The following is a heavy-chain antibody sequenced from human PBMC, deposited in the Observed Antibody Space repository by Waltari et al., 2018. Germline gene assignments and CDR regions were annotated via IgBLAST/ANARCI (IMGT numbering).Heavy chain of an antibody. J-gene: IGHJ4*02. Sequence: QVQLVQSGAEVKRPGASVKVSCKASGYTFTSYGISWVRQATGQGHEWMGGVIRIYGTANYAQKFQGRVTITTDESTRTAYMELSSLTAEDTTIYYCARVDIVTTTSHFFDYWGQGTLVTVSS. CDR1: GYTFTSYG. V-gene: IGHV1-69*05. D-gene: IGHD5-12*01. CDR2: VIRIYGTA. CDR3: ARVDIVTTTSHFFDY.